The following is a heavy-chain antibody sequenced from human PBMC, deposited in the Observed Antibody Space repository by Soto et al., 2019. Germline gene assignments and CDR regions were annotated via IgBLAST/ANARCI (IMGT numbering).Heavy chain of an antibody. J-gene: IGHJ4*02. CDR3: AKELAVGEGYFDWFQPFDY. V-gene: IGHV3-23*01. CDR2: ISGSGGST. Sequence: GGSLRLSCAASGFTFSSYAMSWVRQAPGKGLEWVSAISGSGGSTYYADSVKGRFTISRDNSKNTLYLQMNSLRAEDTAVYYCAKELAVGEGYFDWFQPFDYWGQGTLVTVSS. D-gene: IGHD3-9*01. CDR1: GFTFSSYA.